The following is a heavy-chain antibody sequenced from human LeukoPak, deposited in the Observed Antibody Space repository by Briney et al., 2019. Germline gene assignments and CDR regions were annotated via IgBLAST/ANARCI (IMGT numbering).Heavy chain of an antibody. V-gene: IGHV1-46*01. CDR2: INPSGGST. J-gene: IGHJ4*02. D-gene: IGHD6-13*01. Sequence: ASVKVSCKASGYTFTDYYMNWVRQAPGQGLEWMGIINPSGGSTSYAQKFQGRVTMTRDTSTSTVYMELSSLRSEDTAVYYCARARRIAAAGTGPSYGTLPDYWGQGTLVTVSS. CDR3: ARARRIAAAGTGPSYGTLPDY. CDR1: GYTFTDYY.